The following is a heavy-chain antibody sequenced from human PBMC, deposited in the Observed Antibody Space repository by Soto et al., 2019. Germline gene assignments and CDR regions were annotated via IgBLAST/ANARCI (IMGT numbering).Heavy chain of an antibody. J-gene: IGHJ5*01. Sequence: LRLSCAASGFSFSSDSMGWVRQAPGKGLEWVASISSSGSFMNYADSVKGRFTISRDNAKNSLYLQMRSLKDEDTAVYYCARDPQSATTLDWFDSWGQGTLVTVSS. V-gene: IGHV3-21*01. CDR2: ISSSGSFM. CDR3: ARDPQSATTLDWFDS. CDR1: GFSFSSDS. D-gene: IGHD1-1*01.